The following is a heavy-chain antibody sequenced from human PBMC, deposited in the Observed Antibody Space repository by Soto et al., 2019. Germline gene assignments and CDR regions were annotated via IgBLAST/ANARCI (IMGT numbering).Heavy chain of an antibody. J-gene: IGHJ4*02. D-gene: IGHD2-15*01. V-gene: IGHV2-70*04. CDR2: IDWDDDK. CDR1: GFSLTTSGMR. CDR3: ARMFHCSGGTCPFDY. Sequence: SGRTLVNPTHTLTLTCTFSGFSLTTSGMRVSWIRQPPGKALEWLARIDWDDDKFYKTSLKTRLTISKDSSKNQVVLTMTNMDPVDTATYYCARMFHCSGGTCPFDYWGQGALVTVSS.